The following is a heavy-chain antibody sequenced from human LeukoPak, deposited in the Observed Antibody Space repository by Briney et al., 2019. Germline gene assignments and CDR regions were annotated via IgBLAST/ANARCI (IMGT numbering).Heavy chain of an antibody. CDR1: GYTFTSYG. Sequence: GSVKVSCKASGYTFTSYGISWVRQAPGQGLEWMGWISAYNGNTNYAQKFQGRVTITADESTSTAYMELSSLRSEDTAVYYCARGGDILTGYHSPNLYYFDYWGQGTLVTVSS. J-gene: IGHJ4*02. D-gene: IGHD3-9*01. CDR2: ISAYNGNT. CDR3: ARGGDILTGYHSPNLYYFDY. V-gene: IGHV1-18*01.